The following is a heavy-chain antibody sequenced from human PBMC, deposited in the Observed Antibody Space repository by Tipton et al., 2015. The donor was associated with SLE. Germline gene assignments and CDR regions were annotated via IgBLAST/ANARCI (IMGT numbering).Heavy chain of an antibody. V-gene: IGHV3-23*01. CDR1: GFTLTSHW. CDR3: AKVGSFGWLQSFDY. Sequence: GSLRLSCAASGFTLTSHWMYWVRQAPGKGLEWVSAITGRGDSTYYADSVKGRFTISRDNAKNALFLSLNNLRAEDTAIYYCAKVGSFGWLQSFDYWGQGTLVTVSS. CDR2: ITGRGDST. J-gene: IGHJ4*02. D-gene: IGHD5-24*01.